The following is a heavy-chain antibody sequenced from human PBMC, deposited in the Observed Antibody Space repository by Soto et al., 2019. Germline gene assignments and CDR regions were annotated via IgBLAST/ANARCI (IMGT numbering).Heavy chain of an antibody. D-gene: IGHD1-26*01. CDR1: GYTFTSYA. V-gene: IGHV1-3*01. CDR3: ASWGGWELLLPTLNDAFDI. Sequence: ASVKVSCKASGYTFTSYAMHWVRQAPGQRLEWMGWINAGNGNTKYSQKFQGRVTITRDTSASTAYMELSSLRSEDTAVYYCASWGGWELLLPTLNDAFDIWGQGTMVTVSS. CDR2: INAGNGNT. J-gene: IGHJ3*02.